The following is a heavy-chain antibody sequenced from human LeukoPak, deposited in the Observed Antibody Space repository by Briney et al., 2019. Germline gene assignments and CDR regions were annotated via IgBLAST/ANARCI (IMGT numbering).Heavy chain of an antibody. D-gene: IGHD4-23*01. J-gene: IGHJ4*02. V-gene: IGHV3-30*04. Sequence: HPGRSLRLSCAASGFTFSSYAMHWVRQAPGKGLEWVAVISYDGSNKYYADSVKGRFTISRDNSRNTLYLQINSLRAEDTAVYYCAKEGRWLDSWGQGTLVTVSS. CDR2: ISYDGSNK. CDR3: AKEGRWLDS. CDR1: GFTFSSYA.